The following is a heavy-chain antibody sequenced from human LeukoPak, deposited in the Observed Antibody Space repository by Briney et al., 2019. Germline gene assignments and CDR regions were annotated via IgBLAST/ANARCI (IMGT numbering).Heavy chain of an antibody. Sequence: PGGSLRLSCAASGFTFSSYSMNWVRQAPGKGLEWVSSISSSSSYIYYADSVKGRFTISRDNAKNSLYLQMNSLRAEDTAVYYCARDPPYGDYSGFDYWGQGTLVTVSS. D-gene: IGHD4-17*01. CDR3: ARDPPYGDYSGFDY. CDR1: GFTFSSYS. J-gene: IGHJ4*02. CDR2: ISSSSSYI. V-gene: IGHV3-21*01.